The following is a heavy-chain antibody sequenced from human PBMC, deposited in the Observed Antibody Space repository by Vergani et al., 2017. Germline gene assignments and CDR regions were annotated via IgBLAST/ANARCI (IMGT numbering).Heavy chain of an antibody. J-gene: IGHJ5*02. CDR2: ISAYNGNT. Sequence: QVQLVQSGAEVKKPGASVKVSCKASGYTFTGYYMHWVRQAPGQGLEWMGWISAYNGNTNYAQKLQGRVTMTRDTSISTAYMELSRLRSDDTAVYYCARAPGGYFFRFDPWGQGTLVTVSS. CDR3: ARAPGGYFFRFDP. CDR1: GYTFTGYY. D-gene: IGHD3-10*01. V-gene: IGHV1-2*02.